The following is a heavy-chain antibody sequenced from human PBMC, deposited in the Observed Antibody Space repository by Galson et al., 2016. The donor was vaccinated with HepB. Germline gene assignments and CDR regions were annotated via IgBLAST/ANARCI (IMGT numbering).Heavy chain of an antibody. CDR2: ITSSSNYI. D-gene: IGHD3-22*01. CDR1: GFTFTSYS. V-gene: IGHV3-21*01. J-gene: IGHJ6*02. Sequence: SLRLSCAASGFTFTSYSMNWVRQAPGKGLECVSSITSSSNYIYYVESVKGRFTISRDNANNTLYLHMNSLRTEDTGVYYCVRGGGIYYAMDVWGQGTTVTVPS. CDR3: VRGGGIYYAMDV.